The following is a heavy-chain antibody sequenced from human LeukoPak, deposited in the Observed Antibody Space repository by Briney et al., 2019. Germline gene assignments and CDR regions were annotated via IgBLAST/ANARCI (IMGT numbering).Heavy chain of an antibody. D-gene: IGHD1-26*01. CDR2: INPNSGGT. V-gene: IGHV1-2*02. CDR1: GYTFTSYY. CDR3: ARGYEEWELLLGAFDI. J-gene: IGHJ3*02. Sequence: GASVKVSCKASGYTFTSYYMHWVRQAPGQGLEWMGWINPNSGGTNYAQKFQGRVTMTRDTSISTAYMELSRLRSDDTAVYYCARGYEEWELLLGAFDIWGQGTMVTVSS.